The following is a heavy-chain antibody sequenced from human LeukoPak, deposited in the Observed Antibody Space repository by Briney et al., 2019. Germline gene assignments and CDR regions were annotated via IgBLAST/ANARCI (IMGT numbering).Heavy chain of an antibody. Sequence: QAGGSLRLSCAASGFTFTSFGMHWVRQAPGKGLEWVAVTSYDGSAQYYAEFVTGRFTISRDNSRNTVYLQMNSLRAEDTAVYYCAKDFVKTAVSSPFDYWGQGTLVSVSS. J-gene: IGHJ4*02. V-gene: IGHV3-30*18. D-gene: IGHD2-2*01. CDR2: TSYDGSAQ. CDR1: GFTFTSFG. CDR3: AKDFVKTAVSSPFDY.